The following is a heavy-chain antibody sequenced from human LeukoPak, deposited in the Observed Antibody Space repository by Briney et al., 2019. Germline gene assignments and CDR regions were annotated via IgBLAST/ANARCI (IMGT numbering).Heavy chain of an antibody. V-gene: IGHV3-74*01. CDR3: ARDDYYGDLDY. Sequence: GGSLRLSCVASGFTFSSYWMHWVRQAPGKGLVWVSRINSDGSATSYADSVKGRFTISRDNAKNSLYLQMNSLRAEDTAVYYCARDDYYGDLDYWGQGTLVTVSS. CDR2: INSDGSAT. J-gene: IGHJ4*02. D-gene: IGHD4-17*01. CDR1: GFTFSSYW.